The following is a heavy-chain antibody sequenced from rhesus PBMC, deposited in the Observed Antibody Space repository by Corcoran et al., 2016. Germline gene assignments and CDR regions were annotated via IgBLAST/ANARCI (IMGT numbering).Heavy chain of an antibody. Sequence: QVKLQQWGEGLVKPSETLSLTCAVYGGSLSGYYWSWIRQPPGKGLGWIGDIDGSGATTNYNPSLKNRVTISKDTSKNQFSLKLSSVTAADTAVYYCARAGGSGWSLDYWGQGVLVTVSS. D-gene: IGHD6S26*01. J-gene: IGHJ4*01. V-gene: IGHV4-73*01. CDR1: GGSLSGYY. CDR2: IDGSGATT. CDR3: ARAGGSGWSLDY.